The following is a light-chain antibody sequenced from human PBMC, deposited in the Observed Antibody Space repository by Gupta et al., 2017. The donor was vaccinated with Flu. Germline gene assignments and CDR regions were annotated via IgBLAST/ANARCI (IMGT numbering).Light chain of an antibody. Sequence: QSVLTQPPSVSGAPGQRVTIPCTGSSSNIGAGYDVHWYQQLPGTAPKLPIYGNRNRPSGVPDRFSGSSSGTSASLAITGLQAEDEADYYCQSYDSSLSGPWVFGGGTKLTVL. V-gene: IGLV1-40*01. CDR2: GNR. J-gene: IGLJ3*02. CDR1: SSNIGAGYD. CDR3: QSYDSSLSGPWV.